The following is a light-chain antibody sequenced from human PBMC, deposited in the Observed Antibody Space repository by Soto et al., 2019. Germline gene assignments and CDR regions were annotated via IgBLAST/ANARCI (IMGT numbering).Light chain of an antibody. V-gene: IGKV1-17*01. CDR3: LQQNSYPWT. Sequence: IQMTQSASSMSASVGYRVTITCRASQGIRNDLGWYQQKPGKAPKRLIYAASSLQSGVPSRFSGSVSGTEGTITISSLKTEDGATYYCLQQNSYPWTFGQGTKVDIK. J-gene: IGKJ1*01. CDR2: AAS. CDR1: QGIRND.